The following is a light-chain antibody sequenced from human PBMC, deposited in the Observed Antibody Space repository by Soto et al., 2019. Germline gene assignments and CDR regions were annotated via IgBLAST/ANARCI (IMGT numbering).Light chain of an antibody. CDR1: QSVSSSY. V-gene: IGKV3-20*01. Sequence: EIVLTQSPGTLSLSTGERATLSCRASQSVSSSYLAWYQQKPGQAPRLLIYGASSRATGIPPRFRGSGSGTEFTLTVDTLQSEDIAIYYCQQYYHWPVTFGGGTKVDI. CDR2: GAS. J-gene: IGKJ4*01. CDR3: QQYYHWPVT.